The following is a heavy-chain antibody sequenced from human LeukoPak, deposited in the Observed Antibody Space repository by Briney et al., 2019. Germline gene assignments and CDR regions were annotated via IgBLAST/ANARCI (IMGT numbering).Heavy chain of an antibody. CDR1: GFTFSDYY. J-gene: IGHJ4*02. Sequence: GSLRLSCAASGFTFSDYYMSWIRQPPGKGLEWIGYIYYSGSTNYNPSLKSRVTISVDTSKNQFSLKLSSVTAADTAVYYCARTDYGDHDYYFDYWGQGTLVTVSS. D-gene: IGHD4-17*01. CDR3: ARTDYGDHDYYFDY. V-gene: IGHV4-59*01. CDR2: IYYSGST.